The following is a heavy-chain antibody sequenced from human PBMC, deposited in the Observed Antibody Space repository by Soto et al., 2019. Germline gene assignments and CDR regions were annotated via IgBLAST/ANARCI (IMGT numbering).Heavy chain of an antibody. CDR2: ITYSGTS. D-gene: IGHD3-9*01. Sequence: SETLSLTCTFSGGSVSSGTYYWNWIRQPPGKGLEWIGYITYSGTSNYNPSLRSRVTMSLSTSKNQFSLKLNSVTAADTAVYYCARSTSIRYFEWLPLDYWGQGTLVT. J-gene: IGHJ4*02. CDR1: GGSVSSGTYY. CDR3: ARSTSIRYFEWLPLDY. V-gene: IGHV4-61*01.